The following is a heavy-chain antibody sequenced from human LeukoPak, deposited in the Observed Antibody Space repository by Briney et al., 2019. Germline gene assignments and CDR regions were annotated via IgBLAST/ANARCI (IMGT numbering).Heavy chain of an antibody. CDR2: INPNSGNT. V-gene: IGHV1-8*02. Sequence: ASVKVSCKASGYTFTGYYVHWVRQAPGQGLEWMGWINPNSGNTGYAQKFQGRVTMTRNTSISTAYMELSSLRSEDTAVYYCARGWRFLEWLSGYYGMDVWGQGTTVTVSS. D-gene: IGHD3-3*01. CDR3: ARGWRFLEWLSGYYGMDV. CDR1: GYTFTGYY. J-gene: IGHJ6*02.